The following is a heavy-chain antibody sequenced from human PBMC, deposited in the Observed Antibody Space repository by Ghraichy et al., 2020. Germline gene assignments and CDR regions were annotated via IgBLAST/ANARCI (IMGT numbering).Heavy chain of an antibody. Sequence: GGSLRLSCAASGFTFSSYSMNWVRQAPGKGLEWVSYISSSSSTIYYADSVKGRFTISRDNAKNSLYLQMNSLRDEDTAMYYCASVVVPAYAYYYGMDVWGQGTTVTVS. V-gene: IGHV3-48*02. J-gene: IGHJ6*02. CDR1: GFTFSSYS. CDR3: ASVVVPAYAYYYGMDV. CDR2: ISSSSSTI. D-gene: IGHD2-2*01.